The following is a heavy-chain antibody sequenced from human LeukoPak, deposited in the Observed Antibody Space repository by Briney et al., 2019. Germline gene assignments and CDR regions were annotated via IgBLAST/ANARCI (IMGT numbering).Heavy chain of an antibody. D-gene: IGHD3-22*01. Sequence: PGGSLRLPCAASGFTFSSYSMNWVRQAPGKGLEWVSSISSSSSYIYYADSVKGRFTISRDNAKNSLYLQMNSLRAEDTAVYYCSALDYYDSSGPSPDAFDIWGQGTMVTVSS. V-gene: IGHV3-21*01. CDR1: GFTFSSYS. J-gene: IGHJ3*02. CDR2: ISSSSSYI. CDR3: SALDYYDSSGPSPDAFDI.